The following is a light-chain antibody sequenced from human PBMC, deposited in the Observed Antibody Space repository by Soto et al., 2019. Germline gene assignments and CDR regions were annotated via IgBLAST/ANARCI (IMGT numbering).Light chain of an antibody. CDR3: LSYAGSTNYV. CDR1: SRDVGGNNY. J-gene: IGLJ1*01. Sequence: QSVLTQPPSASGSPGQSVSISCTGTSRDVGGNNYVSWYQQHPGKAPKLMIYEVSKRPSGVPDRFSGPKSGNTASLTVSGLQAEDEADYFCLSYAGSTNYVFGTGTRSPS. V-gene: IGLV2-8*01. CDR2: EVS.